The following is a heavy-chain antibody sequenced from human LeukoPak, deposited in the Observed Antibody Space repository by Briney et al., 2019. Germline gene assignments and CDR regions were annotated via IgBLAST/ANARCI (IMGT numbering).Heavy chain of an antibody. CDR1: GFTFSSNA. CDR2: ISGSGGST. Sequence: GGSLRLSCAASGFTFSSNAMSWVRQSPGKGMEWVSAISGSGGSTYYADSVKGRFTISRDNSKNTLYLQMNSLRAEDTAVYYCAKSSSGWYSIDYWGQGTLVTVSS. D-gene: IGHD6-19*01. J-gene: IGHJ4*02. V-gene: IGHV3-23*01. CDR3: AKSSSGWYSIDY.